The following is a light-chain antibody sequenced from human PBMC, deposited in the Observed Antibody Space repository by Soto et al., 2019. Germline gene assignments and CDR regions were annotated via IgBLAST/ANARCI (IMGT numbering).Light chain of an antibody. CDR2: DTS. V-gene: IGKV3-11*01. CDR1: QFLSSY. CDR3: HQRNK. J-gene: IGKJ5*01. Sequence: VVLTQSPATLYLAPGERATLSCRASQFLSSYLAWYQQKPGQPPRLLIYDTSNRATGIPARFSGSRSGTDFTLTISSLEPEDFGVYFCHQRNKFGQGTLLEI.